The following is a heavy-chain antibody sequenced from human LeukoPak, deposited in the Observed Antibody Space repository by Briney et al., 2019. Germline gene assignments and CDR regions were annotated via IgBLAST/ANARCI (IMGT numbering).Heavy chain of an antibody. V-gene: IGHV3-7*01. CDR1: GFTFSNDW. J-gene: IGHJ3*02. CDR3: ARVMVVVAGYAFDI. Sequence: GGSLRLSCAASGFTFSNDWMSWVRQAPGKGLEWVANIKQDETEKYYVDSVKGRFTISRDNAKNSLYLQMNSLRAEDTAVYYCARVMVVVAGYAFDIWGQGTMVTVSS. CDR2: IKQDETEK. D-gene: IGHD6-19*01.